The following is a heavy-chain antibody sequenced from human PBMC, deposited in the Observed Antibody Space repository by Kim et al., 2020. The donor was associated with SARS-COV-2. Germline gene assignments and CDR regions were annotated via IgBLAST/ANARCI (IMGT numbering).Heavy chain of an antibody. V-gene: IGHV4-59*13. CDR3: ARAIRGSSTLRYYYYYGMDV. Sequence: SETLSLTCTVSGGSISSYYWSWIRQPPGKGLEWIGYIYYSGSTNYNPSLKSRVTISVDTSKNQFSLKLSSVTAADTAVCYCARAIRGSSTLRYYYYYGMDVWGQGTTVTVSS. D-gene: IGHD6-6*01. CDR2: IYYSGST. CDR1: GGSISSYY. J-gene: IGHJ6*02.